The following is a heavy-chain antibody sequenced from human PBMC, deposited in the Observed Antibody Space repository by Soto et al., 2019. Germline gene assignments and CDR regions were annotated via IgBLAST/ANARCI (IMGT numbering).Heavy chain of an antibody. CDR2: VSAYNGNT. Sequence: ASVKVSCKASCYTFTTYVISWVRPAPGQGLEWMGWVSAYNGNTNYAQKFQGRVTMTTDPSTTTAYMELRSLRSDDTAVYYCARDDLCHFDWLPRTMLDFRGQGTSVIGSS. D-gene: IGHD3-9*01. J-gene: IGHJ6*02. CDR3: ARDDLCHFDWLPRTMLDF. V-gene: IGHV1-18*01. CDR1: CYTFTTYV.